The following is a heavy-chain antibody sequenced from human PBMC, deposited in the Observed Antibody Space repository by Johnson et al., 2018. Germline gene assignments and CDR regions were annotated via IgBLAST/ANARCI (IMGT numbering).Heavy chain of an antibody. CDR1: GFTFSSYS. CDR3: ATVGGCGGNYYYDYMDG. CDR2: ISSSSSTI. J-gene: IGHJ6*03. V-gene: IGHV3-48*04. D-gene: IGHD3-10*01. Sequence: VQLVQSGGGLVQPGGSLRLSCAASGFTFSSYSMNWVRQAPGKGLEWVSYISSSSSTIYYADSVKGRFTIFRDNAKNSLYLQRNSLTAEDMAVSYCATVGGCGGNYYYDYMDGWGKGNTVTVSS.